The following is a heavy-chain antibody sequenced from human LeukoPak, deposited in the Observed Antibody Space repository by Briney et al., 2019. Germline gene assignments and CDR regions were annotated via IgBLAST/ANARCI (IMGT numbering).Heavy chain of an antibody. Sequence: GGSLRLSCAASGFTFSSYAMHRVRQAPGKGLEWVAVISYDGSNKYYADSVKGRFTISRDNSKNTLYLQMNSLRAEDTAVYYCARDQGGYDILTGYYQFDYWGQGTLVTVSS. CDR2: ISYDGSNK. J-gene: IGHJ4*02. V-gene: IGHV3-30-3*01. CDR3: ARDQGGYDILTGYYQFDY. CDR1: GFTFSSYA. D-gene: IGHD3-9*01.